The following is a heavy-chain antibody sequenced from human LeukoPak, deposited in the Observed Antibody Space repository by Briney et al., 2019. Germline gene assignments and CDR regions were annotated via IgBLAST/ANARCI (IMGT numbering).Heavy chain of an antibody. J-gene: IGHJ4*02. Sequence: GGSLRLSCAASGFTFSSYAMSWVRQAPGKGLEWVAVISYDGSNYYYAGSVKGRFAISRDNSKNTLYLQMNGLRAEDTAMYYCASGWYSSSWSDFDYWGQGTLVTVSS. V-gene: IGHV3-30*09. CDR2: ISYDGSNY. D-gene: IGHD6-13*01. CDR1: GFTFSSYA. CDR3: ASGWYSSSWSDFDY.